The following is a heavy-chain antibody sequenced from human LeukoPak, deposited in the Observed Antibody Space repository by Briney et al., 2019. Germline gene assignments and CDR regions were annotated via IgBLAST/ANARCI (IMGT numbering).Heavy chain of an antibody. Sequence: KASETLSLTCTVSGGSIISSSYYWSWIRQPAGKGLEWIGHIYPSGNTNYNPSLKSRVTISVDTSKNQFSLKLSSVTAADTAVYYCARGVDSSGYQYKGFGPWGQGTLVTVSS. CDR2: IYPSGNT. CDR1: GGSIISSSYY. D-gene: IGHD3-22*01. V-gene: IGHV4-61*09. J-gene: IGHJ5*02. CDR3: ARGVDSSGYQYKGFGP.